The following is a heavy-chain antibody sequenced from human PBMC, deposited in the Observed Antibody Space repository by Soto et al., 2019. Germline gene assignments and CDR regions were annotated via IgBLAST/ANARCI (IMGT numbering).Heavy chain of an antibody. CDR1: GFTFSSYG. D-gene: IGHD3-22*01. J-gene: IGHJ4*02. CDR3: AKIIKAFYYDSSGYFDY. Sequence: PGGSLRLSCAASGFTFSSYGMHWVRQAPGKGLEWVAVISYDGSNKYYADSVKGRFTISRDNSKNTLYLQMNSLRAEDTAVYYCAKIIKAFYYDSSGYFDYWGQGTLVTVSS. V-gene: IGHV3-30*18. CDR2: ISYDGSNK.